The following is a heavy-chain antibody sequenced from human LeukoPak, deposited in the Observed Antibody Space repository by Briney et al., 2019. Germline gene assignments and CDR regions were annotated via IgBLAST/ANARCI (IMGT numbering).Heavy chain of an antibody. V-gene: IGHV4-39*01. CDR3: ARHRGYNYGDIDY. Sequence: SETLSLTCTVSGGSISIVSYYWGWIRQPPGKGLEWIGSMYFSGSTYYNPSLKSRVTISVDTSKNHFSLEVNSVTAADQAVYYCARHRGYNYGDIDYWGQGTLVTVST. J-gene: IGHJ4*02. D-gene: IGHD5-18*01. CDR1: GGSISIVSYY. CDR2: MYFSGST.